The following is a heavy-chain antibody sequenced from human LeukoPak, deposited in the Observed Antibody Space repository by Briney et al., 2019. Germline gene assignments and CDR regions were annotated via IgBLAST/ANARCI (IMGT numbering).Heavy chain of an antibody. Sequence: GGSLRLSCAASEFTFTSYELNWVRQAPGKGLEWVSYISSSGNTISYADSVKGRFTISRDNAKNSLYLQMNTLRAEDTAVYYCVRDLDLGGYSSFEYWGQGTLVTVSS. CDR3: VRDLDLGGYSSFEY. J-gene: IGHJ4*02. D-gene: IGHD4-23*01. V-gene: IGHV3-48*03. CDR2: ISSSGNTI. CDR1: EFTFTSYE.